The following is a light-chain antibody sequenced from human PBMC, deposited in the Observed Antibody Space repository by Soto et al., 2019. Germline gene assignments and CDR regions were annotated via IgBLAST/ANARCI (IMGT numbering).Light chain of an antibody. J-gene: IGKJ1*01. CDR1: QSVSSSY. V-gene: IGKV3D-15*01. CDR2: GAS. Sequence: EIVMTQSPATLSVSPGERATLSCRASQSVSSSYLAWYQQKPGQAPRLLIYGASSRATGIPDRFSGSGSGTEFTLTISSLQPDDFATYYCQHYKMYSPWTFGQGTKVDIK. CDR3: QHYKMYSPWT.